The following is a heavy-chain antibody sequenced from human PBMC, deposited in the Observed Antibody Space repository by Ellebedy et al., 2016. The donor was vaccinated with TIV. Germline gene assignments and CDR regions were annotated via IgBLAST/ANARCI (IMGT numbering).Heavy chain of an antibody. CDR2: INTNSGNP. D-gene: IGHD7-27*01. Sequence: AASVKVSCKASGYTFASYGVNWVRQAPGQGLEWMGWINTNSGNPTYAQAFTGRIVFSLDTSVSTAYLQISSLRAEVSAVYYCARTGIWGNAFDIWGQGTMVTVSS. CDR3: ARTGIWGNAFDI. CDR1: GYTFASYG. J-gene: IGHJ3*02. V-gene: IGHV7-4-1*02.